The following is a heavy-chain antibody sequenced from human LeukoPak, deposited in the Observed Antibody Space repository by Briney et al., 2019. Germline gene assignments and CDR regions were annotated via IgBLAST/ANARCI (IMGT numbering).Heavy chain of an antibody. CDR3: AGSEAPITPPPYGMGV. CDR2: IYSSGNT. Sequence: SETLSLTCTVSGDSISSGAYCWNWFRQHPGKGLEWIGYIYSSGNTFYNPSLKSRVVISVDTSKNQFSLKLSSVTAADTALYFCAGSEAPITPPPYGMGVWGQGTKVTVSS. V-gene: IGHV4-31*03. CDR1: GDSISSGAYC. D-gene: IGHD3-10*01. J-gene: IGHJ6*02.